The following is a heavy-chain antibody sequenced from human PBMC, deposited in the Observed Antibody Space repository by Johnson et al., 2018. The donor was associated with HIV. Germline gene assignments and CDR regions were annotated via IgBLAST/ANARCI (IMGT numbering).Heavy chain of an antibody. CDR1: GFTFSSYD. CDR3: ASDVGYHWNYEAAFDI. D-gene: IGHD1-7*01. J-gene: IGHJ3*02. Sequence: QVQLVESGGGVVQPGKSLKVSCAASGFTFSSYDMHWVRQPPGKGLECVGRIKRKTDGGTSDYAAPVKGRFTISRDNAKNSLYLQMNSLRAEDTAVYYCASDVGYHWNYEAAFDIWGQGTMVTVSS. V-gene: IGHV3-33*08. CDR2: IKRKTDGGTS.